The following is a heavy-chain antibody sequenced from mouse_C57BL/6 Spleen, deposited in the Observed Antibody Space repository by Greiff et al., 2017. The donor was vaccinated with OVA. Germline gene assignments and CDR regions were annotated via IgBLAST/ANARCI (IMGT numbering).Heavy chain of an antibody. J-gene: IGHJ2*01. CDR3: ARSGSVDY. Sequence: QVQLQQPGAELVKPGASVKLSCKASGYTFTSYWMQWVKQRPGQGLEWIGEIDPSDSYTNYNQKFKGKATLTVDTSSSTAYMQLNSLTSEDSAVYYCARSGSVDYWGQGTTLTVSS. CDR2: IDPSDSYT. D-gene: IGHD1-1*01. CDR1: GYTFTSYW. V-gene: IGHV1-50*01.